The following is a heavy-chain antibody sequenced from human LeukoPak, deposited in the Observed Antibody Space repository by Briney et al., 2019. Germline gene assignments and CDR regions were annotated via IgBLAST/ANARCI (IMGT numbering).Heavy chain of an antibody. J-gene: IGHJ4*02. CDR1: RFTFSSYA. Sequence: GGSLRLSCAASRFTFSSYAMSWVRQAPGKGREWVSGISASGGSTYYADSVKGRFTISRDNSKNTVHLQMNSLRAGDTAVYYCARDLPICSGGSCYTGPFDYWGQGTLVTVSS. D-gene: IGHD2-15*01. CDR2: ISASGGST. CDR3: ARDLPICSGGSCYTGPFDY. V-gene: IGHV3-23*01.